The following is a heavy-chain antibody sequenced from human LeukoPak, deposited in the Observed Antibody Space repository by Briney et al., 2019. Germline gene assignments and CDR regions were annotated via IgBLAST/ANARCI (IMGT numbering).Heavy chain of an antibody. CDR3: ARGMEMATMEYFDY. Sequence: HPGGSLRLSCAASGFTFSSYEMNWVRQAPGKGLEWVSYISSSGSTIYYADSVKGRFTLSRDNAKNSLYLQMNSLRAEDTAVYYCARGMEMATMEYFDYWGQGTLVTVSS. V-gene: IGHV3-48*03. CDR2: ISSSGSTI. D-gene: IGHD5-24*01. J-gene: IGHJ4*02. CDR1: GFTFSSYE.